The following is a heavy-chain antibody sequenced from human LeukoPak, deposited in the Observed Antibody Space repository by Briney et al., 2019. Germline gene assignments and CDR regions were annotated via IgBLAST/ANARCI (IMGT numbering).Heavy chain of an antibody. CDR3: ARVPITADAFDI. CDR1: GFTFSSYG. CDR2: ISDSASST. Sequence: GRSLRLSCAASGFTFSSYGMHWVRQVPGKGLEWVTAISDSASSTYYTDSVKGRFTISRDNAKNSLYLQMNSLRAEDTAVYYCARVPITADAFDIWGQGTMVTVSS. D-gene: IGHD3-10*01. V-gene: IGHV3-21*01. J-gene: IGHJ3*02.